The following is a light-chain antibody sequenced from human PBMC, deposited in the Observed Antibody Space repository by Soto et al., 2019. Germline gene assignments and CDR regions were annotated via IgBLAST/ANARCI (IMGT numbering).Light chain of an antibody. Sequence: DIQMTQSPSSLSASVGDRVTITCRASPGIINYLAWYQQKPGKVPKLLIYAASTLQSGVPSRFSGSGSGTEFTLTISSLQPEDVATYYCQQYNSYWTFGQGTKVEIK. CDR2: AAS. CDR1: PGIINY. J-gene: IGKJ1*01. V-gene: IGKV1-27*01. CDR3: QQYNSYWT.